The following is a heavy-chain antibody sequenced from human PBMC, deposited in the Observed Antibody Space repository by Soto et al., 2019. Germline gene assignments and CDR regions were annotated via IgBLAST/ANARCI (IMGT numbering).Heavy chain of an antibody. J-gene: IGHJ6*02. D-gene: IGHD2-21*01. CDR2: IYYSGST. CDR3: AASCVGCGGFNYYGIDV. CDR1: GCSISSGGYY. V-gene: IGHV4-31*01. Sequence: QVQLQESGPGLVKPSQTRSLTCTVSGCSISSGGYYWSGLRQHPGKGLEWIGYIYYSGSTYYNPSLKSLVTISVDTSKNQFSLQLSSVTAADTAVYYCAASCVGCGGFNYYGIDVWGQGTTVTVSS.